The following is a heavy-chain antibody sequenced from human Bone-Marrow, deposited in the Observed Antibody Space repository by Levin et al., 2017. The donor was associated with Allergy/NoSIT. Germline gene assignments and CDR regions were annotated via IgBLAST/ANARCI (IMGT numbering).Heavy chain of an antibody. CDR1: GFTFSTYG. Sequence: QSGGSLRLSCAASGFTFSTYGMHWVRQAPGKGLDWVAIMSYDGGHKYYADSVKGRFTISRDNSMNTLYLQMNSLRAEGTAVYYCAKDEGGGMATSDYWGQGTLVTVSS. J-gene: IGHJ4*02. CDR3: AKDEGGGMATSDY. D-gene: IGHD5-24*01. CDR2: MSYDGGHK. V-gene: IGHV3-30*18.